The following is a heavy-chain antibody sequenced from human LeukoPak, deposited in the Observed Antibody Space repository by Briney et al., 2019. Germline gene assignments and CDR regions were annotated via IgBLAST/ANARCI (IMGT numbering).Heavy chain of an antibody. D-gene: IGHD3-16*02. CDR2: ISSSSSYI. V-gene: IGHV3-21*01. J-gene: IGHJ4*02. CDR3: ASSYRPNLAQFDY. Sequence: GGSLRLSCAASGFTFSSYSMIWVRQAPGKGLEWVSSISSSSSYIYDADSVKGRFTVSRDSAKNSLYLQMNSLRAEDTAVYYCASSYRPNLAQFDYWGQGILVTASS. CDR1: GFTFSSYS.